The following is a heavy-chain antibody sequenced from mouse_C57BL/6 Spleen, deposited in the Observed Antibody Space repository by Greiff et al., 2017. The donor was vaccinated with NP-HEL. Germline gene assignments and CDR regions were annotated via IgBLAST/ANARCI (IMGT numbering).Heavy chain of an antibody. D-gene: IGHD1-1*01. Sequence: VHVKQSGPELVKPGASVKMSCKASGYTFTDYNMHWVKQSHGKSLEWIGYINPNNGGTSYNQKFKGKATLTVNKSSSTAYMELRSLTSEDSAVYYCARLNYYGSRGFDYWGQGTTLTVSS. CDR1: GYTFTDYN. V-gene: IGHV1-22*01. CDR3: ARLNYYGSRGFDY. CDR2: INPNNGGT. J-gene: IGHJ2*01.